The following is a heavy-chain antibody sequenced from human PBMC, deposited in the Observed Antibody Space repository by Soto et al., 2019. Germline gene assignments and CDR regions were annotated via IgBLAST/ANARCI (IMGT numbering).Heavy chain of an antibody. J-gene: IGHJ6*02. CDR1: GFTFSSHG. Sequence: GGSLRLSCEASGFTFSSHGMHWVRQAPGKGLEWVAVIWYDGSKKYYTDSAQGRFTISRDNSENTLYLLINSLRADDTAVYYCARDRAPYIVSTSMDVWGQGTTVTVYS. CDR3: ARDRAPYIVSTSMDV. V-gene: IGHV3-33*01. CDR2: IWYDGSKK. D-gene: IGHD2-15*01.